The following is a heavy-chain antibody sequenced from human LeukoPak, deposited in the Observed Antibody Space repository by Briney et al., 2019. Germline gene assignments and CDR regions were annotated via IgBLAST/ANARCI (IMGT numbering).Heavy chain of an antibody. J-gene: IGHJ5*02. Sequence: PSETLSLTCTVSGGSISSYYWSWIRQPPGKGLEWIGYIYYSGSTNYNPSLKSRVTISVDTSKNQFSLKLSSVTAADTAVYYCARSFVFEQLVHWFDPWGQGTLVTVSS. CDR1: GGSISSYY. CDR2: IYYSGST. CDR3: ARSFVFEQLVHWFDP. V-gene: IGHV4-59*08. D-gene: IGHD6-13*01.